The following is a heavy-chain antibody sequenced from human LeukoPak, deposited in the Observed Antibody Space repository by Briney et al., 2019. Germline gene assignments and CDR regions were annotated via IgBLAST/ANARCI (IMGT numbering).Heavy chain of an antibody. Sequence: GGSLRLSCAASGFTFSSYAMHWVRQAPGKGLEWVAVISYDGSNKYYADSVKGRFTISRDNSKNTVYLQMNSLRAEDTAVYYCARGCSSTSCYGAEYFQHWGQGTLVTVSS. CDR2: ISYDGSNK. CDR3: ARGCSSTSCYGAEYFQH. CDR1: GFTFSSYA. J-gene: IGHJ1*01. V-gene: IGHV3-30*01. D-gene: IGHD2-2*01.